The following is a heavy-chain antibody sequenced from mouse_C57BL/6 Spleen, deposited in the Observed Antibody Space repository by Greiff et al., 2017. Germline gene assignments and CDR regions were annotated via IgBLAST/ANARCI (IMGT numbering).Heavy chain of an antibody. J-gene: IGHJ4*01. V-gene: IGHV1-59*01. CDR1: GYTFTSYW. Sequence: QVQLQQSGAELVRPGTSVKLSCKASGYTFTSYWMHWVKQRPGQGLEWIGVIDPSDSYTNYNQKFKGKATLTVDTSSSTAYMQLSSLTSEDSAVYYCARSGGRAMDYWGQGTSVTVSS. CDR2: IDPSDSYT. CDR3: ARSGGRAMDY. D-gene: IGHD3-1*01.